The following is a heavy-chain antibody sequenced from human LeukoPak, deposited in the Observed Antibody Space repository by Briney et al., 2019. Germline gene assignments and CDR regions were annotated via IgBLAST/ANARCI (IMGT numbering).Heavy chain of an antibody. Sequence: GGSLRLSCAASGFTFSSYSMNWVRQAPGKGLEWVSSISSSSSYIYYADSVKGRFTISRDNAKNSLYLRMNSLRAEDTAVYYCARDAMKVYYDSWSGYLGMDVWGQGTTVTVSS. D-gene: IGHD3-3*01. J-gene: IGHJ6*02. CDR3: ARDAMKVYYDSWSGYLGMDV. V-gene: IGHV3-21*01. CDR1: GFTFSSYS. CDR2: ISSSSSYI.